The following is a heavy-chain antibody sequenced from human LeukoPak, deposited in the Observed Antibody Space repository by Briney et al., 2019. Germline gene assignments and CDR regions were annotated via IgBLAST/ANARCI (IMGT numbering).Heavy chain of an antibody. CDR1: GFTFSSYS. D-gene: IGHD3-3*01. CDR3: ARTNYDFWSGYSLFDY. Sequence: GGSLRLSCAASGFTFSSYSMNWVRQAPGKGLEWVSYISSSSSTIYYADSVKGRFTISRDNAKNSLYLQMNSLRAEDTAVYYCARTNYDFWSGYSLFDYWGQGTLVTVSS. CDR2: ISSSSSTI. J-gene: IGHJ4*02. V-gene: IGHV3-48*01.